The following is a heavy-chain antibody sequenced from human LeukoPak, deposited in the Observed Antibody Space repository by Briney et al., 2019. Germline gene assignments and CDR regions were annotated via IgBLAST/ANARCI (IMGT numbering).Heavy chain of an antibody. D-gene: IGHD2-2*01. CDR3: ARDWGIYCSSTSCYTGYYYYYMDV. Sequence: GGSLRLSCTASGFTFSHYSMNWVRQAPGKGLEWVSSNSGSSSYIYYADSVKGRFTISRDNAKNSLYLQMNSLRAEDTAVYYCARDWGIYCSSTSCYTGYYYYYMDVWGKGTTVTVSS. V-gene: IGHV3-21*01. CDR2: NSGSSSYI. J-gene: IGHJ6*03. CDR1: GFTFSHYS.